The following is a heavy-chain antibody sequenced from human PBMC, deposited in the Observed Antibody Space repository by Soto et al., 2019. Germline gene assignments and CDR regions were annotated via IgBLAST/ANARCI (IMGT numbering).Heavy chain of an antibody. D-gene: IGHD3-10*01. Sequence: SETLSLTCTVSGGSISSGGYYWSWIRQHPGKGLEWIGYIYYSGSTYYNPSLKSRVTISVDTSKNQFSLKLSSVTAADTAVYYCARESSKGGGLWFGEENAFDIWGQGTMVTVSS. J-gene: IGHJ3*02. CDR1: GGSISSGGYY. CDR2: IYYSGST. CDR3: ARESSKGGGLWFGEENAFDI. V-gene: IGHV4-31*03.